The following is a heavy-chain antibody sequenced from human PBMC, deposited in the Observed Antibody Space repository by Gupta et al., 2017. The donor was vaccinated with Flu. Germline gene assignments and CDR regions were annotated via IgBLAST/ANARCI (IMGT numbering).Heavy chain of an antibody. D-gene: IGHD6-19*01. J-gene: IGHJ4*02. Sequence: QVQLVESGGGLVKPGGSLRLSCAASGFTFSDYYMSWIRQAPGKGLEWVSYISSGGSTKFYADSVKGRFTISRDNAKNSLSLQMNSLRAEDTAVYYCARIEFGTVIAVAGTAFDYWGQGTLVTVSS. CDR1: GFTFSDYY. CDR3: ARIEFGTVIAVAGTAFDY. CDR2: ISSGGSTK. V-gene: IGHV3-11*01.